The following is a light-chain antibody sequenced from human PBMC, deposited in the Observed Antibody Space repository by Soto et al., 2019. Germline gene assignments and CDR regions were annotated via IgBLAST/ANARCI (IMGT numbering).Light chain of an antibody. V-gene: IGKV3-20*01. Sequence: EIVLTQSPGTLSLSPGERATLSCRASQSVSSSYLAWYQQKPGQAPRLLLYDASSRATGIPDRFSGSGSGTDCNLTLSRREPEDFAVYYCQQSGSSPPKYTFGQGTKLEIK. CDR1: QSVSSSY. CDR3: QQSGSSPPKYT. CDR2: DAS. J-gene: IGKJ2*01.